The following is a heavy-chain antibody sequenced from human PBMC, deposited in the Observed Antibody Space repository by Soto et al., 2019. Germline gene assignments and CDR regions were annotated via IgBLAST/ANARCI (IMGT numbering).Heavy chain of an antibody. V-gene: IGHV3-7*01. J-gene: IGHJ4*02. Sequence: GGSLRLSCAASGFTLSNYWMTWVRQAPGKVLEWVANIKEDGSEKHYVHSVKGRFTISRDNAKNSLYLQMNSLRFEDTAVYFCSRDVVGGAKALNSWGQGALVTVSS. CDR3: SRDVVGGAKALNS. D-gene: IGHD1-26*01. CDR2: IKEDGSEK. CDR1: GFTLSNYW.